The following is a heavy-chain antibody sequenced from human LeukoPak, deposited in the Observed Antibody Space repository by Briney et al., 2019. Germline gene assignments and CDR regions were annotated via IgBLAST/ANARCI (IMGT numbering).Heavy chain of an antibody. CDR2: IYYSGST. J-gene: IGHJ1*01. CDR1: GGSISSSSYY. Sequence: SSETLSLTCTVSGGSISSSSYYWGWIRQPPGKGLEWIGSIYYSGSTYYNPSLKSRVTISVDTSKNQFSLKLSSVTAADTAVYYCASRGSSSWYEYFQHWGQGTLVTVSS. D-gene: IGHD6-13*01. CDR3: ASRGSSSWYEYFQH. V-gene: IGHV4-39*07.